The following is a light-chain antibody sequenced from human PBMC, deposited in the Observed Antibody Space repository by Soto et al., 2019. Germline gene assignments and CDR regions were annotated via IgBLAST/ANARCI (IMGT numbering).Light chain of an antibody. Sequence: QSALTQPASVSGSPGQSITISCSGTSSDVGGYKLVSWYQQHPGKAPKLLIYEVSQRPSGVSSRFSGSKSGNTATLTISGVQPEDEADYHCCSYATSSFVFGTGTQLTVL. CDR2: EVS. J-gene: IGLJ1*01. CDR3: CSYATSSFV. CDR1: SSDVGGYKL. V-gene: IGLV2-23*02.